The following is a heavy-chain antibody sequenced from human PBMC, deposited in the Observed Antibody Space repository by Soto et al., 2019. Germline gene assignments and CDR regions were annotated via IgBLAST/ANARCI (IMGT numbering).Heavy chain of an antibody. CDR3: AKLRLRRLLDY. V-gene: IGHV3-23*01. CDR2: ISGSGGST. D-gene: IGHD5-12*01. J-gene: IGHJ4*02. Sequence: GGFLRLSWAASGFTFSSYAMSCVRQAPGKGLEWVSAISGSGGSTYYADSVKGRFTISRDNSKNTLYLQMNSLRAEDTAVYYCAKLRLRRLLDYWGQGTLVTVSS. CDR1: GFTFSSYA.